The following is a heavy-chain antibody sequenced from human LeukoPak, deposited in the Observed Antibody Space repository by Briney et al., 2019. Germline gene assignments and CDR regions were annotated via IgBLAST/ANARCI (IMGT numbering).Heavy chain of an antibody. J-gene: IGHJ5*02. D-gene: IGHD3-16*01. CDR3: ARDYVGDNSSAP. CDR2: INPNSGGT. V-gene: IGHV1-2*02. Sequence: RASVKVSCKASGYTFTGYYMHWVRQAPGQGLEGMGWINPNSGGTNYAQKVQRRVTMTRDTSISTAYMELSRLRSDDTAVYYCARDYVGDNSSAPWGQGTLVTVSS. CDR1: GYTFTGYY.